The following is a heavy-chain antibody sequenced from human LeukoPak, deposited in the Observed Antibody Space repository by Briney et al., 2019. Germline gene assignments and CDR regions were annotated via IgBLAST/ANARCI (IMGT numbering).Heavy chain of an antibody. J-gene: IGHJ4*02. CDR3: ARVPGYS. CDR2: IYSGGAT. V-gene: IGHV3-53*01. D-gene: IGHD6-13*01. CDR1: GFDVGRNY. Sequence: GGSLRLSCAASGFDVGRNYMTWVRQAPGKGLEWVSFIYSGGATYYADSVRGRFTISRDSSKNTLYLQMNSPRVEDTAVYYCARVPGYSWGQGTLVTVSS.